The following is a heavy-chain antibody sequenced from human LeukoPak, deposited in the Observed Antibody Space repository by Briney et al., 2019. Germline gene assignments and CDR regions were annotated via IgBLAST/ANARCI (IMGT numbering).Heavy chain of an antibody. CDR3: ARDLAVTSLGY. D-gene: IGHD4-17*01. V-gene: IGHV3-53*01. CDR1: GFTVSSNY. J-gene: IGHJ4*02. CDR2: IYSGGST. Sequence: PGGSLRLSCAASGFTVSSNYMSWVRQAPGQGLEWVSGIYSGGSTYYADSVKRRFTISRDNSKNTLYLQMNSLRAEDTAVYYCARDLAVTSLGYWGQGTLVTVSS.